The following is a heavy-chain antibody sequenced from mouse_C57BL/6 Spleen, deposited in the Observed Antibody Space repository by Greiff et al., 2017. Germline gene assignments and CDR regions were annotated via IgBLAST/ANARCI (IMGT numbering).Heavy chain of an antibody. J-gene: IGHJ4*01. Sequence: QVQLQQSGAELVKPGASVKLSCKASGYTFTEYTIHWVKQRSGQGLEWIGWFYPGSGSIKYNETFKDKATLTADKSSSTVYMELIRLTSEDSAVYCCARHEDYYGSSPHAMDYWGQGTSVTVSS. CDR3: ARHEDYYGSSPHAMDY. CDR1: GYTFTEYT. D-gene: IGHD1-1*01. CDR2: FYPGSGSI. V-gene: IGHV1-62-2*01.